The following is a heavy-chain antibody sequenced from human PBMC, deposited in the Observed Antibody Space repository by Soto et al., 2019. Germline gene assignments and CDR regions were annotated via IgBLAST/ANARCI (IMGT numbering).Heavy chain of an antibody. D-gene: IGHD6-13*01. Sequence: SETLSLTCTVSGGSISSGGYYWSWIRQHPGKGLEWIGYIYYSGSTYYNPSLKSRVTISVDTSKNQFSLKLSSVTAADTAVYYCARVFSDSSSFFDPWVQGTLVTVSS. V-gene: IGHV4-31*03. CDR1: GGSISSGGYY. CDR3: ARVFSDSSSFFDP. J-gene: IGHJ5*02. CDR2: IYYSGST.